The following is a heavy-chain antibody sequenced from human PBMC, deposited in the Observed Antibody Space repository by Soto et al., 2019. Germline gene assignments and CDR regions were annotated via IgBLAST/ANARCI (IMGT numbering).Heavy chain of an antibody. Sequence: QVQLQESGPGLVKPSQTLSLTCTVSGGSISSGGYFWSWIRQHPGKGLEWIGYISYSGSTYYNPSLKSRVTISLDTSKNQFSLKLSSVTAADTAVYYCARGSTTDYYGSASYYSFADYWGQGTLVTVSS. D-gene: IGHD3-10*01. J-gene: IGHJ4*02. V-gene: IGHV4-31*03. CDR2: ISYSGST. CDR3: ARGSTTDYYGSASYYSFADY. CDR1: GGSISSGGYF.